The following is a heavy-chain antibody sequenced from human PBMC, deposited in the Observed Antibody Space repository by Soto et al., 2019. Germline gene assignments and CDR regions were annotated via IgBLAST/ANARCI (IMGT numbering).Heavy chain of an antibody. CDR1: GYTFTSYG. CDR2: ISAYNGNT. V-gene: IGHV1-18*01. J-gene: IGHJ6*02. CDR3: ARGPQRGWFGEGYYYYGMDV. Sequence: ASVKVSCKASGYTFTSYGISCVRRAPGQVLEWMGWISAYNGNTNYAQKLQGRVTMTTDTSTSTAYMELRSLRSDDTAVYYCARGPQRGWFGEGYYYYGMDVWGQGTTVTVSS. D-gene: IGHD3-10*01.